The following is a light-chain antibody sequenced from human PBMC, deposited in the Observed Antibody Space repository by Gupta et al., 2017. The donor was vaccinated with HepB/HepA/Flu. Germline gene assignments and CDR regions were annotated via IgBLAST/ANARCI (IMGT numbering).Light chain of an antibody. J-gene: IGKJ4*01. CDR1: QSVLYSSNRKNY. V-gene: IGKV4-1*01. Sequence: DIVMTQPPDSLAVSLGGRAATNCRSSQSVLYSSNRKNYVAWYQQKPGQPPKLVIYWASTRESVVLDRFSSSCSGTDFTLTSSSLQAEDAADYCWHQYYSTPITFGGGTKVEIK. CDR3: HQYYSTPIT. CDR2: WAS.